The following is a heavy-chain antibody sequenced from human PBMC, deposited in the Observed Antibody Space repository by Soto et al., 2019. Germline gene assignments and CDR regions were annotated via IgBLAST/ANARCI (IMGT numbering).Heavy chain of an antibody. J-gene: IGHJ3*02. V-gene: IGHV1-69*12. CDR2: IIPIFTTT. CDR3: AREVAADGTFREDVFDI. Sequence: QVHLVQSGAEVKKPGSSVKVSCKAPGGTFSNHAINWVRQAPGQGLEWMGRIIPIFTTTNYAQKFQCRVSMTAAESTTTAYMELSSLKHDHTAVYYCAREVAADGTFREDVFDIWGQGTLVTVSS. CDR1: GGTFSNHA. D-gene: IGHD6-13*01.